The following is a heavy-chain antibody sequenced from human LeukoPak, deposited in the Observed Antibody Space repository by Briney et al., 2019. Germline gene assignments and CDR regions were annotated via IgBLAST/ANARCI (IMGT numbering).Heavy chain of an antibody. D-gene: IGHD2-8*01. J-gene: IGHJ5*02. CDR3: ARAFRMYALHNWFDP. CDR2: IYYLVST. V-gene: IGHV4-61*08. Sequence: SETLSLPCAVSGGSISSGGYSWSWIWQPQGKGLEWFGYIYYLVSTYYNPSLRSRVTIAVDTSKSQFALKLSSVTAADTAVYYCARAFRMYALHNWFDPWGQGTLVTVSS. CDR1: GGSISSGGYS.